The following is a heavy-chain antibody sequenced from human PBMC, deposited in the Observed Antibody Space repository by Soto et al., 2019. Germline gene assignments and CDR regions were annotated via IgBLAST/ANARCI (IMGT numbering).Heavy chain of an antibody. V-gene: IGHV3-53*01. D-gene: IGHD2-21*02. CDR2: IYSGETT. J-gene: IGHJ4*02. CDR1: GFNVNSDY. Sequence: HPGGSLRLSCAASGFNVNSDYMNWVRRTPGKGLEWVASIYSGETTYYADSVRGRFTISSDKSKNTLYFQLSSLRIEDTAVYYCTRDGRGLGRLSLFEYWGQGVLVTVSS. CDR3: TRDGRGLGRLSLFEY.